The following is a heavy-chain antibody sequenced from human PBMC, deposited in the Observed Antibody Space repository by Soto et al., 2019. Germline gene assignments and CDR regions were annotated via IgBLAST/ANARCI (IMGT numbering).Heavy chain of an antibody. Sequence: GASVKVSCKTSGYTFTSYPIHWVRQAPGQSLEWMGWITPGNGITKYSQKFQGRVTITRDTSASTAYMELSSLRSEDTAVYYCARGGPRNYLYYFDYWGQGTPVTVSS. V-gene: IGHV1-3*01. CDR2: ITPGNGIT. D-gene: IGHD3-10*01. CDR1: GYTFTSYP. CDR3: ARGGPRNYLYYFDY. J-gene: IGHJ4*02.